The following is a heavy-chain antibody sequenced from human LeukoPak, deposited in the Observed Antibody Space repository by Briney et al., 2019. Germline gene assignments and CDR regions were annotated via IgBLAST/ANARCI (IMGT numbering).Heavy chain of an antibody. V-gene: IGHV3-53*01. Sequence: RGGSLRLSCAASGFTFSSCWMHWVRQTPGKGLEWVSVIYSGGSTYYADSVKGRFTISRDNSKNTLYLQMNSLRAEDTAVYYCARDQRGHFDYWGQGTLVTVSS. J-gene: IGHJ4*02. CDR3: ARDQRGHFDY. CDR1: GFTFSSCW. CDR2: IYSGGST. D-gene: IGHD1-1*01.